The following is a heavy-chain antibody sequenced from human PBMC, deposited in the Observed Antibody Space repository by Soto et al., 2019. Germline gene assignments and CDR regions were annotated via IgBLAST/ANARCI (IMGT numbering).Heavy chain of an antibody. V-gene: IGHV3-9*01. CDR1: GFTFDDYA. Sequence: PGGSLRLSCAASGFTFDDYAMHWVRQAPGKGLEWVSGISWNSGSIGYADSVKGRFTISRDNAKNSLYLQMNSLRAEDTALYYCAKDPFPYCSSTSCRTNYFDYWGQGTLVTVSS. CDR2: ISWNSGSI. J-gene: IGHJ4*02. D-gene: IGHD2-2*01. CDR3: AKDPFPYCSSTSCRTNYFDY.